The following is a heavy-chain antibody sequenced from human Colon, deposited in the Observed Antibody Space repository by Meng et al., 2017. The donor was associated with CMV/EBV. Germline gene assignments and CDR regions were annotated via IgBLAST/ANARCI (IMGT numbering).Heavy chain of an antibody. V-gene: IGHV3-33*01. CDR3: ATGGGTEAAAAGVFDF. D-gene: IGHD6-25*01. Sequence: GFTTHRHAMRCVRQAPGKGLEWVASISSDGSQTFFADCVKGRFTISRDNSKTMQFLEMNSLRDEDTAVYFCATGGGTEAAAAGVFDFWGQGTLVTVSS. J-gene: IGHJ4*02. CDR1: GFTTHRHA. CDR2: ISSDGSQT.